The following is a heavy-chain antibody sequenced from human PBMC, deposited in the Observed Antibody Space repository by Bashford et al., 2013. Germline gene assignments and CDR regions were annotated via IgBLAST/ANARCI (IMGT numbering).Heavy chain of an antibody. CDR2: IYYSGST. J-gene: IGHJ1*01. D-gene: IGHD3-10*01. CDR3: ARGATYYYGSGSYYNDREYFQH. Sequence: SETLSLTCTVSGGSISSGGYYWSWIRQHPGKGLEWIGYIYYSGSTYYNPSLKSRVTISVDTSKNQFSLKLSSVTAADTAVYYCARGATYYYGSGSYYNDREYFQHWARAPWSPSPQ. V-gene: IGHV4-31*03. CDR1: GGSISSGGYY.